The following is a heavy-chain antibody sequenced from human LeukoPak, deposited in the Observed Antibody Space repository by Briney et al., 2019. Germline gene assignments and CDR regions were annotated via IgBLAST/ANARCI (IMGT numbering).Heavy chain of an antibody. J-gene: IGHJ4*02. CDR3: ARGEYGSGSYHYFDY. CDR1: GGSFSGYY. CDR2: INHSGST. Sequence: SETLSLTCAVYGGSFSGYYWSWIRQPPGKGLEWIREINHSGSTNYNPSLKSRVTISVDTSKNQFSLKLSSVTAADTAVYYCARGEYGSGSYHYFDYWGQGTLVTVSS. D-gene: IGHD3-10*01. V-gene: IGHV4-34*01.